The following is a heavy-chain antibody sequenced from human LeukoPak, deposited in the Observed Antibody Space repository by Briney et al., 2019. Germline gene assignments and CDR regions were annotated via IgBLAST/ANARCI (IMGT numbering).Heavy chain of an antibody. CDR2: INPNSGGT. J-gene: IGHJ4*02. D-gene: IGHD3-9*01. V-gene: IGHV1-2*02. CDR3: ARSFDWLTRYYFDY. CDR1: GYTFTGYY. Sequence: ASVKVSCKSSGYTFTGYYMHWVRQAPGQGLEGMGWINPNSGGTNYAQKFQGRVTMTRDTSISTAYMELSRLRSDDTAVYYCARSFDWLTRYYFDYWGQGTLVTVSS.